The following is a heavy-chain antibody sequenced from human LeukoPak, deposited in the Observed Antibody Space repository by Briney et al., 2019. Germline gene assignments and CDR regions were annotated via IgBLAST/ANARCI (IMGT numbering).Heavy chain of an antibody. D-gene: IGHD6-6*01. J-gene: IGHJ4*02. CDR3: ARDGSSSSSGHY. CDR2: MNPNSGNT. Sequence: AASVKVSCKASGYTFTSYDINWVRQATGQGLEWMGWMNPNSGNTGYAQKFQGRVTMTRNTSISTAYMELSSLRSVDTAVYYCARDGSSSSSGHYWGQGTLVTVSS. V-gene: IGHV1-8*01. CDR1: GYTFTSYD.